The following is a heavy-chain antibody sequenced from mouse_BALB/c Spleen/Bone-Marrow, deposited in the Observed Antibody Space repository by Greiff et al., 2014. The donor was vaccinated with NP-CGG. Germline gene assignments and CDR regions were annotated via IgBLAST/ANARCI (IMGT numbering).Heavy chain of an antibody. Sequence: DVKLQESGGGLVKPGGSLKLSCAASGFIFSDYYMYWVRQTPEKRLVWVATISDGGSYTYYPDSVKGRFTISRDHAKNNLYLQMSSLKSEDTAMYYCARGIRYYGSIYGYLDVWGAGTAVTVSS. V-gene: IGHV5-4*02. CDR1: GFIFSDYY. J-gene: IGHJ1*01. CDR2: ISDGGSYT. D-gene: IGHD1-1*01. CDR3: ARGIRYYGSIYGYLDV.